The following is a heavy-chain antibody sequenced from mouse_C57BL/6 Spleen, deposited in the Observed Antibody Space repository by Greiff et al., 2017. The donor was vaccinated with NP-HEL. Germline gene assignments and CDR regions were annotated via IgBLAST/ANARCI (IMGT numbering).Heavy chain of an antibody. CDR1: GYTFTDYN. J-gene: IGHJ2*01. V-gene: IGHV1-18*01. CDR3: ARRSTRQLRLFDY. D-gene: IGHD3-2*02. Sequence: EVQLQQSGPELVKPGASVKIPCKASGYTFTDYNMDWVKQSHGKSLEWIGDINPNNGGTIYNQKFKGKATLTVDESSSTAYMELRSLTSEDTAVYYCARRSTRQLRLFDYWGQGTTLTVSS. CDR2: INPNNGGT.